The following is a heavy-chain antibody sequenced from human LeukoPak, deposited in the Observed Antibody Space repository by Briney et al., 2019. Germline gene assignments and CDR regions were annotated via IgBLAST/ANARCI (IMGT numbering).Heavy chain of an antibody. D-gene: IGHD3-16*01. V-gene: IGHV3-23*01. CDR1: GFTFSSYA. CDR3: ANRDNSDYVWSDFDI. Sequence: GGSLRLSCAASGFTFSSYAMNWVRQAPGKGLEWVSTISPSDGSPYYAISVKGQFTISRDNDKYTLYLQRNSLRAEETAVYYCANRDNSDYVWSDFDIWGKGTLVSVSS. CDR2: ISPSDGSP. J-gene: IGHJ3*02.